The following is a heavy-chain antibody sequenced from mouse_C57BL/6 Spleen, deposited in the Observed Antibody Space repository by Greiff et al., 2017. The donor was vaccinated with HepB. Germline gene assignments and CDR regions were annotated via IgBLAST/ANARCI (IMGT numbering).Heavy chain of an antibody. CDR2: IDPSDSYT. J-gene: IGHJ2*01. D-gene: IGHD2-5*01. CDR1: GYTFTSYW. Sequence: QVQLQQPGAELVRPGTSVKLSCKASGYTFTSYWMHWVKQRPGQGLEWIGVIDPSDSYTNYNQKFKGKATLTVDTSSSTAYMQLSSLTSEDSAVYYCARKSYYSKRDYFDYWGQGTTLTVSS. V-gene: IGHV1-59*01. CDR3: ARKSYYSKRDYFDY.